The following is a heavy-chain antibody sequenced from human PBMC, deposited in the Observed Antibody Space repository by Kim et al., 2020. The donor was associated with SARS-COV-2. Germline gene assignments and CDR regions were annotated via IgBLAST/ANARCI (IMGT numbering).Heavy chain of an antibody. CDR2: GRT. Sequence: GRTSYAEKFQGRVTRTRRPSTSTVYMELSSLRSEDTAVYYCARVRVVPDYWGQGTLVTVSS. CDR3: ARVRVVPDY. J-gene: IGHJ4*02. V-gene: IGHV1-46*01. D-gene: IGHD3-10*01.